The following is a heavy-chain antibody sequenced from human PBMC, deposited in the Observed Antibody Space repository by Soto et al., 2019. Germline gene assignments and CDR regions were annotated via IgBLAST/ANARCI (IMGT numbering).Heavy chain of an antibody. V-gene: IGHV4-30-2*01. CDR1: GGSISIGGYC. CDR3: ARGGSGSNQGGTFAV. CDR2: IYHTGNA. Sequence: PSETLSLTCDVSGGSISIGGYCWSSIRQPPGKGLEWIGYIYHTGNAYYNTSLNSRVTMSVDVSKNQFSLTLNSVTAADTAVYYCARGGSGSNQGGTFAVWGQGTVVTVSS. D-gene: IGHD1-26*01. J-gene: IGHJ3*01.